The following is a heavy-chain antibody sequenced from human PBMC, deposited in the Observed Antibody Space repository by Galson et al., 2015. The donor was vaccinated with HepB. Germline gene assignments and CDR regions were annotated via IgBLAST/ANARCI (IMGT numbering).Heavy chain of an antibody. CDR1: GYTFTTYD. CDR3: ARRGPGAAWYYLDY. J-gene: IGHJ4*02. Sequence: SVKVSCKASGYTFTTYDINWVRLATGQGLEWMGWMNPNSGNAGYAQKFQGRVTMTRNTSISTAYMELSSLRSEDTAVYYCARRGPGAAWYYLDYWGQGTLVIVSS. V-gene: IGHV1-8*01. D-gene: IGHD2-8*02. CDR2: MNPNSGNA.